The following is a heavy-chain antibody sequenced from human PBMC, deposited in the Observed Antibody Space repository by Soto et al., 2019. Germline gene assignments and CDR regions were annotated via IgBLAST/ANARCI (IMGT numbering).Heavy chain of an antibody. D-gene: IGHD3-3*01. CDR1: GFTFSSYA. V-gene: IGHV3-23*01. J-gene: IGHJ4*02. CDR2: ISGSGGST. CDR3: AKVAEYYDFWSGYSMPDY. Sequence: PGGSLRLSCAASGFTFSSYAMRWVRQAPGKGLEWVSAISGSGGSTYYADSVKGRFTISRDNSKNTLYLQMNSLRAEDTAVYYCAKVAEYYDFWSGYSMPDYWGQGTLVTVSS.